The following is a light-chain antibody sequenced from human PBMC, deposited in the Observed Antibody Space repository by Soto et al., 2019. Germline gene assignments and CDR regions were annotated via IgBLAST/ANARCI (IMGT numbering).Light chain of an antibody. Sequence: DLRMTQTPSSMSASVGDRVTITCRASQSITSYLNWYQQKPGKPPKVLIYAASSLQTGVPSRFSGSGSGTDFTLTISSLQPEDFATYYCQQSYTLPRTFGQGTKVEMK. J-gene: IGKJ1*01. CDR1: QSITSY. V-gene: IGKV1-39*01. CDR2: AAS. CDR3: QQSYTLPRT.